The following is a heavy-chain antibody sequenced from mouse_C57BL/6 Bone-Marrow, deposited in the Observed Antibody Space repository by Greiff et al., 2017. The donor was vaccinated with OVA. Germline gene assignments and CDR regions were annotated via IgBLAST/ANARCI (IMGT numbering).Heavy chain of an antibody. CDR1: GYSFTGYY. CDR2: INPSTGGT. Sequence: EVQLQQSGPELVKPGASVKISCKASGYSFTGYYMNWVKQSPEKSLEWIGEINPSTGGTTYNQKFKAKGTLTVDKSSSTAYMQLKSLTSEDSAVYYCARIPLYYYGSSYWYFDVWGTGTTVTVSS. J-gene: IGHJ1*03. V-gene: IGHV1-42*01. CDR3: ARIPLYYYGSSYWYFDV. D-gene: IGHD1-1*01.